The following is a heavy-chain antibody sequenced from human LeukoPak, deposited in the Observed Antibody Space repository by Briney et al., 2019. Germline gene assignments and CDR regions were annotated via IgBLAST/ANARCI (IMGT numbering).Heavy chain of an antibody. CDR1: GYTFTGYY. D-gene: IGHD2-21*02. CDR3: ARDFSVVYCGGDCYPYYYYGMDV. CDR2: INPDSGGT. J-gene: IGHJ6*02. V-gene: IGHV1-2*02. Sequence: ASVKVSCKASGYTFTGYYMHWVRQAPGQGLEWMGWINPDSGGTNYAQKFQGRVTMTEDTSTDTAYMELSSLRSEDTAVYYCARDFSVVYCGGDCYPYYYYGMDVWGQGTTVTVSS.